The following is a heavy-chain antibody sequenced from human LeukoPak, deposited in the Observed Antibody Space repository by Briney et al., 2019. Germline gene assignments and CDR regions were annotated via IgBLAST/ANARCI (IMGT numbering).Heavy chain of an antibody. CDR3: ACQIEVGATHRGFYYYMDV. J-gene: IGHJ6*03. CDR1: GGTFSSYA. CDR2: IIPMFGTA. V-gene: IGHV1-69*06. D-gene: IGHD1-26*01. Sequence: SVKVSCKASGGTFSSYAISWVRQAPGQGLEWMGGIIPMFGTANYAQKFQARVTITADKSTSTAYMELSSLRSEDTAMYYCACQIEVGATHRGFYYYMDVWGKGTTVTVSS.